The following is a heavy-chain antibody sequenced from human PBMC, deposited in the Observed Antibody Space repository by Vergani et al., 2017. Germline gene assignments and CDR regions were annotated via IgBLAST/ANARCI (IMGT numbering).Heavy chain of an antibody. J-gene: IGHJ4*02. D-gene: IGHD5-24*01. Sequence: EVQLLESGGGLVQPGGSLRLSCAASGFTFSSYAMSWVRQAPGRGLEWVSAISGSGGSTYYADSVKGRFTISRDNSKNTLYLQMNSLRAEDAAVYYCAKVIGWLQLLSFDYWGQGTLVTVSS. V-gene: IGHV3-23*01. CDR2: ISGSGGST. CDR1: GFTFSSYA. CDR3: AKVIGWLQLLSFDY.